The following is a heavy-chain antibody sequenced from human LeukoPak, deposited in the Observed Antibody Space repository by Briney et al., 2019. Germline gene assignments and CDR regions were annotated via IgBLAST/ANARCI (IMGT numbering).Heavy chain of an antibody. V-gene: IGHV3-21*01. CDR3: ASIFGVVIPPGFFDY. Sequence: PGGPLRLSCAASGFTFSSYSMNWVRQAPGKGLEWVSSISRSSSYIYYADSVKGRFTISRDNAKNSLYLQMNSLRAEDTAVYHCASIFGVVIPPGFFDYWGQGTLVTVSS. D-gene: IGHD3-3*01. CDR2: ISRSSSYI. J-gene: IGHJ4*02. CDR1: GFTFSSYS.